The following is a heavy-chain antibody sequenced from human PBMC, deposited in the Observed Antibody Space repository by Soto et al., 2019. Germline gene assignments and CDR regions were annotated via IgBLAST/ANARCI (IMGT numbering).Heavy chain of an antibody. Sequence: GESLKISCKGSGYSFTSYWIGWVRQMPGKGLEWMGIIYPGDSDTRYSPSFQGQVTISADKSISTASLQWSSLKASDTAMYYCARQGPDTIFGVVITDYYYGMDVWGQGTTVTVSS. D-gene: IGHD3-3*01. V-gene: IGHV5-51*01. CDR2: IYPGDSDT. CDR1: GYSFTSYW. J-gene: IGHJ6*02. CDR3: ARQGPDTIFGVVITDYYYGMDV.